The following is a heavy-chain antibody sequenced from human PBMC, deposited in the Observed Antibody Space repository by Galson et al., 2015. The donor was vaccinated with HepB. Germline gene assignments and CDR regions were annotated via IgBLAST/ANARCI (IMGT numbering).Heavy chain of an antibody. Sequence: LRLSCAASGFTFSSYSMNWVRQAPGKGLKWVSSISSSSNYIYYADSVKGRFTISRDNAKNSLYLQMNSLRAEDTAVYFCARGSPQYSSVPPRFDFWGQGTLVTVSS. CDR3: ARGSPQYSSVPPRFDF. V-gene: IGHV3-21*01. D-gene: IGHD6-19*01. CDR2: ISSSSNYI. CDR1: GFTFSSYS. J-gene: IGHJ4*02.